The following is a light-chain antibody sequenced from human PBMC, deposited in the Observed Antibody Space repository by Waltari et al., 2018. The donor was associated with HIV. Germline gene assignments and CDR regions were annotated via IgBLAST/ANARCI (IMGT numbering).Light chain of an antibody. CDR3: QSTDHDGTWV. CDR1: SLPTKY. J-gene: IGLJ3*02. V-gene: IGLV3-25*03. CDR2: KEI. Sequence: SYKLTQTPSVSVSPGQTARINCSRGSLPTKYSSWYRQKPGHAPVFLTQKEIDRPSGFPGRMSGFRSGTGGTLTIIGVQAEDEGDYYCQSTDHDGTWVFGGGTKLTVL.